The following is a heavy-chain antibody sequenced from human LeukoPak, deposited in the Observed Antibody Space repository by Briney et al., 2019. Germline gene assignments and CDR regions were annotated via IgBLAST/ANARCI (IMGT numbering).Heavy chain of an antibody. D-gene: IGHD3-22*01. CDR1: GYKFTTDY. CDR3: ARQAYGSRFDAFDI. CDR2: IYPDDSET. J-gene: IGHJ3*02. V-gene: IGHV5-51*01. Sequence: GESLNISCEASGYKFTTDYIGWVRQMPGKGLEWMGIIYPDDSETNYSPSFKGQVTMSVDKSVTTAFLQWSSLKASDTAMYYCARQAYGSRFDAFDIWGQGTMVTVSS.